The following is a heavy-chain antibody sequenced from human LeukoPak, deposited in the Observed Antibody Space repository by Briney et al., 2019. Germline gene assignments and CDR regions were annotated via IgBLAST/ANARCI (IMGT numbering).Heavy chain of an antibody. Sequence: ASVKVSCKASGYTFPSYAMNWVRQAPGQGLEWMGWINTNTGNPTYAQGFTGRFVFSLDTSVSTAYLQISSLKAEDTAVYYCARDYYGSGSYYPHYYYYYGMDVWGQGTTVTVSS. CDR3: ARDYYGSGSYYPHYYYYYGMDV. CDR1: GYTFPSYA. V-gene: IGHV7-4-1*02. D-gene: IGHD3-10*01. CDR2: INTNTGNP. J-gene: IGHJ6*02.